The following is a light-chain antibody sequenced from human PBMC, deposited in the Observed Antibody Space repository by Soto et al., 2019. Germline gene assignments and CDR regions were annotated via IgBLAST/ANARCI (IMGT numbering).Light chain of an antibody. J-gene: IGKJ5*01. Sequence: EIVLTQSPGTLSLSPGERATLSCRASQTVSTNYLAWYQQKPGQAPRLLIYGASSRATGIPDRFSGSGSGTDFTLTISRLEPEDFAVYYCQQYGSSPTTFAQGTRLEIK. CDR3: QQYGSSPTT. CDR1: QTVSTNY. CDR2: GAS. V-gene: IGKV3-20*01.